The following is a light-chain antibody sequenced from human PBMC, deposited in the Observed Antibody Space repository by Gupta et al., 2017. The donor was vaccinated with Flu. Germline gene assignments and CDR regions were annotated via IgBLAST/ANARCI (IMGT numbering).Light chain of an antibody. J-gene: IGKJ1*01. V-gene: IGKV4-1*01. CDR3: QQYYSNPLT. CDR1: ESVLYSFNNKTY. CDR2: WAS. Sequence: IVLTQSLDPLCVSLCQSATLNCTSSESVLYSFNNKTYLAWYQQKPGQPPKVLISWASTQESGVPARFSGSGSGRDFTLTISSLQAEDVAVYYCQQYYSNPLTFGQGAKVEIK.